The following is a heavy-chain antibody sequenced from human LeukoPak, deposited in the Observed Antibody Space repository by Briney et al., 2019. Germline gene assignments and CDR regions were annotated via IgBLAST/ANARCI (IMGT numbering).Heavy chain of an antibody. CDR1: GFTFTTYG. Sequence: GGTLRLSCSASGFTFTTYGMNWVRQAPGKGLEWVSGIGGSGTRTYYADSVRGRFTISRDNSKNTLYLQMNSLRDEDTAVYYCAKDSHWILFDDWGQGTLVTVSS. CDR2: IGGSGTRT. D-gene: IGHD2-2*03. CDR3: AKDSHWILFDD. V-gene: IGHV3-23*01. J-gene: IGHJ4*02.